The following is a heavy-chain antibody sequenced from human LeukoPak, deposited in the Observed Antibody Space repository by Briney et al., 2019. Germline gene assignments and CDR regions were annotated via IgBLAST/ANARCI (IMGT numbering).Heavy chain of an antibody. D-gene: IGHD5-12*01. CDR2: ISAYNGNT. CDR3: ARRSSGYDYYYYYGMDV. J-gene: IGHJ6*04. V-gene: IGHV1-18*04. CDR1: GYTFTSYG. Sequence: GASVKVSCKASGYTFTSYGISWVRQAPGQGLEWMGWISAYNGNTNYAQKLQGRVTMTTDTSTSTACMELRSLRSDDTAVYYCARRSSGYDYYYYYGMDVWGKGTTVTVSS.